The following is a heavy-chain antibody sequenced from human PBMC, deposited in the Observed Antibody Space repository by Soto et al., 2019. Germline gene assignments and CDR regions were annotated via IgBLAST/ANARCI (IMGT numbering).Heavy chain of an antibody. J-gene: IGHJ4*02. CDR2: IIPIFGTA. V-gene: IGHV1-69*06. Sequence: QVQLVQSGAEVKKPGSSVKVSCKASGGTFSSYAISWVRQAPGQGLEWMGGIIPIFGTANYAQKFQGRVTITADKSTSTAYMELRSLRSEDTAVYYCASGMGDYYDSSGYPLYYFDYWGQGTLVTVSS. D-gene: IGHD3-22*01. CDR3: ASGMGDYYDSSGYPLYYFDY. CDR1: GGTFSSYA.